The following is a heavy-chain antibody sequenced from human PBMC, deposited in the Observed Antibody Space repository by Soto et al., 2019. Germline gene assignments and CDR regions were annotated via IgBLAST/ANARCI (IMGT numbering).Heavy chain of an antibody. J-gene: IGHJ4*02. D-gene: IGHD5-18*01. Sequence: GGSLRLSCAASGFTFSSYGMHWVRQAPGKGLEWVAVISYDGSNKYYADSVKGRFTISRDNSKNTLYLQMNSLRAEDTAVYYCAKDIRIQLWLLIGYWSQGTLVTVSS. V-gene: IGHV3-30*18. CDR3: AKDIRIQLWLLIGY. CDR2: ISYDGSNK. CDR1: GFTFSSYG.